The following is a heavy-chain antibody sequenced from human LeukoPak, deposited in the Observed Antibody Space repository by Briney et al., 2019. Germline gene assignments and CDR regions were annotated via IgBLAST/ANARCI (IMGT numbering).Heavy chain of an antibody. J-gene: IGHJ6*02. D-gene: IGHD3-9*01. CDR3: ARALLTPYYYYYGMDV. V-gene: IGHV4-4*07. CDR1: GGSISSYY. Sequence: SETLSLTCTVSGGSISSYYWSWIRQPAGKGLEWIGRIYTSGSTNYNPSLKSRVTMSVDTSKNQFSLKLSSVTAADTAVYYCARALLTPYYYYYGMDVWGQGTTVTVSS. CDR2: IYTSGST.